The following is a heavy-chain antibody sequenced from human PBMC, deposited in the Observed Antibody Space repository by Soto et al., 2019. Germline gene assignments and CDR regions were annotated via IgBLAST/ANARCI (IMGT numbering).Heavy chain of an antibody. CDR3: ARRYGGPLMDSYYFDY. Sequence: GESLKISCQGSGYSFTSYWIGWVRQMPGKGLEWMGIIYPGDSDTRYSPSFQGQVTISADKSISTAYLQWSSLKASDTAMYYCARRYGGPLMDSYYFDYWGQGTLVTVPQ. CDR2: IYPGDSDT. V-gene: IGHV5-51*01. J-gene: IGHJ4*02. D-gene: IGHD3-10*01. CDR1: GYSFTSYW.